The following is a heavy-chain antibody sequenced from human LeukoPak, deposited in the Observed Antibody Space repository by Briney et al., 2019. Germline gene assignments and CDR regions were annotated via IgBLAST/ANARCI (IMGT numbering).Heavy chain of an antibody. CDR1: GGSISSGDYY. J-gene: IGHJ4*02. D-gene: IGHD2-2*02. V-gene: IGHV4-30-4*01. Sequence: SETLSLTCTVSGGSISSGDYYWSWIRQPPGKGLEWIGHIYYSGSTYYNPSLKSRVTISVDTSKNQFSLKLSSVTAADTAVYYCARAGNQLLYFPYFDYWGQGTLVTVSS. CDR3: ARAGNQLLYFPYFDY. CDR2: IYYSGST.